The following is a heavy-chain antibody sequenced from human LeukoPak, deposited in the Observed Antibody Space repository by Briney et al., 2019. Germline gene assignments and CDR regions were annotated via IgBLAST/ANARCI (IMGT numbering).Heavy chain of an antibody. J-gene: IGHJ4*02. CDR2: IKQDGSDK. CDR3: ARGRSGYDY. Sequence: GGSLRLSCAASGFTLITYWMSWVRQAPGKGLEWVASIKQDGSDKYSVDSVKGRFTISRDNAKNSLYLQMNSLRAEDTAVCYCARGRSGYDYWGQGTLVTVSS. V-gene: IGHV3-7*01. D-gene: IGHD5-12*01. CDR1: GFTLITYW.